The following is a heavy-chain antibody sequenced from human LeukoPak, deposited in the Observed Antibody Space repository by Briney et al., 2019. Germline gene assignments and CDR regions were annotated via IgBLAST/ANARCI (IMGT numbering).Heavy chain of an antibody. J-gene: IGHJ3*02. CDR2: ISWTGDST. CDR1: GYNFDDYA. CDR3: AKHSSGWTRDAFDI. Sequence: GGSLRLSCAASGYNFDDYAMHWVRQGPGRGLEWVASISWTGDSTVYAESVKGRFTISRDNAKNTLYLQMNSLRAEDTAVYYCAKHSSGWTRDAFDIWGQGTMVTVSS. V-gene: IGHV3-9*01. D-gene: IGHD6-19*01.